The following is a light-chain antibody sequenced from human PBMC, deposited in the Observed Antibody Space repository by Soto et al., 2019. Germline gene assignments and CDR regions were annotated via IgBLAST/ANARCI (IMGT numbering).Light chain of an antibody. CDR1: SSNIGAPYD. CDR3: VAWDDSLNGQVV. J-gene: IGLJ2*01. Sequence: QSVLTQPPSVSGAPGQTVIISCSGSSSNIGAPYDVNWYRQLPGTAPKLLIYGNNQRPSGVPDRFSGSRSGTSASLAISGLQSEDEADYYCVAWDDSLNGQVVFGGGTKLTVL. CDR2: GNN. V-gene: IGLV1-40*01.